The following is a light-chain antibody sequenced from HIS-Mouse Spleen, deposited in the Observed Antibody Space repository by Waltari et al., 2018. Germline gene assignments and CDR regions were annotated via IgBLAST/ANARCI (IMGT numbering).Light chain of an antibody. CDR1: SSNIGSNY. J-gene: IGLJ3*02. Sequence: QSVLTQPPSASGTPGQRVTISCSGSSSNIGSNYVYWYQQLPGTAPKLLINRNNQPPSGVPDRCSGSQSGTSASLAISGLRSEDEADYYCAAWDDSLSGPVFGGGTKLTVL. CDR2: RNN. CDR3: AAWDDSLSGPV. V-gene: IGLV1-47*01.